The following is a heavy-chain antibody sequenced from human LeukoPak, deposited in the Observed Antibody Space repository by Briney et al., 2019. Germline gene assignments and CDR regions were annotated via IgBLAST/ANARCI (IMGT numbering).Heavy chain of an antibody. CDR1: GCAFITYC. V-gene: IGHV5-51*01. J-gene: IGHJ6*03. D-gene: IGHD2-2*01. CDR2: NYSGDSDT. CDR3: ARLCSATNAYRYYNNMFV. Sequence: GAALQTLCWASGCAFITYCIACVRQMPRKGLEWMGINYSGDSDTRYSPSLQGPVTISADKSNNTSFLQWSPLPAPDTAMYYCARLCSATNAYRYYNNMFVWGKGGTVSISS.